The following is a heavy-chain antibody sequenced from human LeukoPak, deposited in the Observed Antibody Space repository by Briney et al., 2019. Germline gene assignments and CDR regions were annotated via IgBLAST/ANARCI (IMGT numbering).Heavy chain of an antibody. CDR2: IRSKAYGGTT. V-gene: IGHV3-49*03. D-gene: IGHD1-20*01. J-gene: IGHJ4*02. CDR3: TRNPTYNWNLYYFDY. Sequence: GGSLRLSCTASGFTFGDYAMSWFRQAPGKGLEWVGFIRSKAYGGTTEYAASVKGRFTISRDDSESIAYLQMNSLKTEDTAVYYCTRNPTYNWNLYYFDYWGQGTLVTVSS. CDR1: GFTFGDYA.